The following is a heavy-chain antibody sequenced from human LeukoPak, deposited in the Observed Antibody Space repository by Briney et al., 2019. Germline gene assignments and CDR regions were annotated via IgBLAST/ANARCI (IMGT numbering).Heavy chain of an antibody. CDR2: IYDSGST. D-gene: IGHD3-10*01. Sequence: SETLSLTCTVSGGSISSYFWSWIRQPPGKGLEWIGYIYDSGSTNYNPSLTSRVTISVDTSKNQFSLKLSSVTAADTAVYYCARERLTMVRGVIGYYYYGMDVWGQGTTVTVSS. V-gene: IGHV4-59*01. J-gene: IGHJ6*02. CDR3: ARERLTMVRGVIGYYYYGMDV. CDR1: GGSISSYF.